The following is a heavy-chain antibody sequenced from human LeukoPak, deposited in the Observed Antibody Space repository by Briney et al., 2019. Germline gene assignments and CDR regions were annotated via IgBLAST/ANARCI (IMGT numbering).Heavy chain of an antibody. V-gene: IGHV4-59*01. CDR2: IYYSGST. Sequence: SETLSLTCTVSGGSISSYYWSWIRQPPGKGLEWIGYIYYSGSTNYNPSLKSRVTISVDTSKNQFSLKLSSVTAADTAVYYCARVKGRLYYYYYMDVWGKGTTVTASS. CDR3: ARVKGRLYYYYYMDV. CDR1: GGSISSYY. J-gene: IGHJ6*03.